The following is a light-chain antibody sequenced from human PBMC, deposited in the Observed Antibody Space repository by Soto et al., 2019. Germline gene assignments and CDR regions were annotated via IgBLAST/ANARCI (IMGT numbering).Light chain of an antibody. Sequence: QSALAQPPSASGTPGQRVTISCSVSNSNIGGNTVNWYQQLPGAAPKLLIYSNDQRPSGVPDRFSGSKFGTTASLAISGLQSEDEADYHCATWDDSLNAAVFGAGTKVTVL. J-gene: IGLJ1*01. V-gene: IGLV1-44*01. CDR3: ATWDDSLNAAV. CDR2: SND. CDR1: NSNIGGNT.